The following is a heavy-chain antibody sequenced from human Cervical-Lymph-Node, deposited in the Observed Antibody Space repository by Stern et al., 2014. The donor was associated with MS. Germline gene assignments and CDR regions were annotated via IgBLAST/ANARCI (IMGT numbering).Heavy chain of an antibody. CDR3: ARATTGAGFDL. D-gene: IGHD1-26*01. CDR2: INPSGGST. Sequence: VQLVESGPEVKKPGASVNISCKASGYTFTSYYIHWVRQAPGQGLEWLGIINPSGGSTNYAQKFQGRVTMPRDTSTSTIYMELSSLTSEDTAVYYCARATTGAGFDLWGQGTMVTVSS. V-gene: IGHV1-46*01. CDR1: GYTFTSYY. J-gene: IGHJ3*01.